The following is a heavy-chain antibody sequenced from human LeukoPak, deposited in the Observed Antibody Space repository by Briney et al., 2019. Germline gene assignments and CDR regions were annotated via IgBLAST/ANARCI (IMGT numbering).Heavy chain of an antibody. J-gene: IGHJ3*02. CDR3: ARNPRGYSYGYNAFDI. CDR1: GFTFSSSA. CDR2: ISGSDSST. Sequence: GGSLRLSCAASGFTFSSSAMSWVRQAPGKGLEWVSTISGSDSSTHYADSVKGRFTISRDNSKNTLYLQMNSLRAEDTAVYYCARNPRGYSYGYNAFDIWGQGTMVTVSS. D-gene: IGHD5-18*01. V-gene: IGHV3-23*01.